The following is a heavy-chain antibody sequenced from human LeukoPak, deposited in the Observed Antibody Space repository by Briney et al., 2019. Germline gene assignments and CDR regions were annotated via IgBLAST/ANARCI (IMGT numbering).Heavy chain of an antibody. CDR2: IYWDDEE. CDR3: AHGQRRQGCSGGNCYYFDY. V-gene: IGHV2-5*02. D-gene: IGHD2-15*01. Sequence: SGPTLVNPTQTLTLTCTFSAFSINSNGLGVGWIRQPPGKALEWLALIYWDDEERYSPSVKGRVTITKVTSKSQVVLTMSNMDPVDTATYYCAHGQRRQGCSGGNCYYFDYWGQGTLVTVSS. CDR1: AFSINSNGLG. J-gene: IGHJ4*02.